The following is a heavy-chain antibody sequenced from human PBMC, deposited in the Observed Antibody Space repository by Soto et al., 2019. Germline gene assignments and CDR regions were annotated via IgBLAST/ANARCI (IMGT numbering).Heavy chain of an antibody. CDR3: ARDLWGNYDFWSGYSYYMDV. CDR2: IYSGGST. J-gene: IGHJ6*03. Sequence: GGSLRLSCAASGFTVSSNYMSWVRQAPGKGLEWVSVIYSGGSTYYADSVKGRFTISRDNSKNTLYLQMNSLRAEDTAVYYCARDLWGNYDFWSGYSYYMDVWGKGTTVTVSS. D-gene: IGHD3-3*01. CDR1: GFTVSSNY. V-gene: IGHV3-66*01.